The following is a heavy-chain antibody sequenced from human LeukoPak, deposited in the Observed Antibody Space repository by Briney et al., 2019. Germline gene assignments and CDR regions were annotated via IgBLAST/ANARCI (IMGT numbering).Heavy chain of an antibody. CDR3: ATRLYGSGSFDY. CDR1: GFTFSDYY. J-gene: IGHJ4*02. V-gene: IGHV3-11*04. D-gene: IGHD3-10*01. Sequence: PGGSLRLSCAASGFTFSDYYMSWIRQAPGKGLEWVPYISSSGSTIYCVDSVKGRFTISRDNAKNSLYLQMNSLRAEDTAVYYCATRLYGSGSFDYWGQGTLVTVSS. CDR2: ISSSGSTI.